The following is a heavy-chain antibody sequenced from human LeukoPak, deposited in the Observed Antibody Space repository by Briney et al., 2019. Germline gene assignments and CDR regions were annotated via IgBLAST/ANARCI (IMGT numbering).Heavy chain of an antibody. Sequence: SETLSLTCTVSGGSICSYYWSWIRQPPGKGLEWIGYIYYSGSTHYNPSLRSRVTISVDTSKNQFSLKLRSVTAADTAVYYCARTTEGYAGGPGYSYYYYMDVWGKGTTVTISS. CDR2: IYYSGST. CDR1: GGSICSYY. CDR3: ARTTEGYAGGPGYSYYYYMDV. J-gene: IGHJ6*03. V-gene: IGHV4-59*01. D-gene: IGHD5-12*01.